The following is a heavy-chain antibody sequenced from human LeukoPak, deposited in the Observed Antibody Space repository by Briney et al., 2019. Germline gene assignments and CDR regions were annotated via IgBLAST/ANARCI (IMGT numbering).Heavy chain of an antibody. D-gene: IGHD2-2*01. V-gene: IGHV3-30*02. CDR3: AKDLIVVVPAAIRIFEEYYYYYMDV. CDR2: IRYDGSNK. Sequence: GGSLRLSCAASGFTFSSYGMHWVRQAPGKGLEWVAFIRYDGSNKYYADSVKGRFTISRDNSRNTLYLQMNSLRAEDTAVYYCAKDLIVVVPAAIRIFEEYYYYYMDVWGKGTTVTVSS. J-gene: IGHJ6*03. CDR1: GFTFSSYG.